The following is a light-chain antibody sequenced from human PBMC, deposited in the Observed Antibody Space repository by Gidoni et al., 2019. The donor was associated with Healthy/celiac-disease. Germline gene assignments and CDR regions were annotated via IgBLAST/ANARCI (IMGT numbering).Light chain of an antibody. V-gene: IGKV1-33*01. CDR3: QQYDNLPA. Sequence: DIHMTQSPSSQSASVGDRATITCQASQDISNYLNWYQQKPGKAPKLLIYDASNLETGVPTRFSGSGSGTDFTFTISSLQPEDIATYYCQQYDNLPAFXGXTKVEIK. J-gene: IGKJ4*01. CDR1: QDISNY. CDR2: DAS.